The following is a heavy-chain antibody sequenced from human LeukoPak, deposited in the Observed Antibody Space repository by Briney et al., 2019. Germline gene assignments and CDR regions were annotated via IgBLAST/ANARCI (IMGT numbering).Heavy chain of an antibody. D-gene: IGHD6-13*01. CDR3: ASCEAARDYYYYYMDV. Sequence: SVKVSCKASGGTFSSYAISWVRQAPGQGLEWMGGIIPIFGTANYAQKFQGRVTITTDESTSTAYMELSSLRSEDTAVYYCASCEAARDYYYYYMDVWGKGTTVTVSS. V-gene: IGHV1-69*05. J-gene: IGHJ6*03. CDR2: IIPIFGTA. CDR1: GGTFSSYA.